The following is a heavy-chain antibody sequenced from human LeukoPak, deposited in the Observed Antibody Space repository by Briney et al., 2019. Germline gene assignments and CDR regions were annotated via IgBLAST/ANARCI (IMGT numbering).Heavy chain of an antibody. CDR2: ISAYIGNT. J-gene: IGHJ6*02. CDR3: ARAVRKIAVAGTRYYYGMDV. V-gene: IGHV1-18*01. Sequence: ASVKVSCKASGYTFTSYGISWVRQAPGQGLEWMGWISAYIGNTNYAQKLQGRVTMTTDTSTSTAYMELRSLRSDDTAVYYCARAVRKIAVAGTRYYYGMDVWGQGTTVTVSS. CDR1: GYTFTSYG. D-gene: IGHD6-19*01.